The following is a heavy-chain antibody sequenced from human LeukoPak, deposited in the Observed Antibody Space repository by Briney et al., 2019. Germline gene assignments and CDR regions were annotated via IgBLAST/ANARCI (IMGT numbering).Heavy chain of an antibody. V-gene: IGHV4-30-2*02. CDR1: GGSISSGGYS. CDR3: AAYDSSGYYYE. CDR2: IYHSGST. J-gene: IGHJ4*02. Sequence: SETLSLTCAVSGGSISSGGYSWSWIRQPPGKGLEWIGYIYHSGSTYYNPSLKSRVTISVDRSKNQFSLKLSSVTAADTAVYYCAAYDSSGYYYEWGQGTLVTVSS. D-gene: IGHD3-22*01.